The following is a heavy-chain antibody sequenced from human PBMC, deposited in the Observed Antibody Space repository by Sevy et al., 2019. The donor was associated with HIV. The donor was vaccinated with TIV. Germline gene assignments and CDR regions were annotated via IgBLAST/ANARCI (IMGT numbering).Heavy chain of an antibody. Sequence: GGSLRLSCAASGFTFSTYRMSWFRQAPGKGLEWVANINEDGTEKFYVDSVKGRFTMSRDNAKNSLYLQMNSLRAEDAAVYYCARDNATVSRRGLRYYYYGTDVWGQGTTVTVSS. CDR3: ARDNATVSRRGLRYYYYGTDV. V-gene: IGHV3-7*01. CDR1: GFTFSTYR. D-gene: IGHD2-2*01. J-gene: IGHJ6*02. CDR2: INEDGTEK.